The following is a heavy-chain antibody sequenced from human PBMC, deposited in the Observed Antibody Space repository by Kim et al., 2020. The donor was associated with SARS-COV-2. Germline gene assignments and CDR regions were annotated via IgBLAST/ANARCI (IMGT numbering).Heavy chain of an antibody. CDR2: ISYDGSNK. Sequence: GGSLRLSCAASGFTFSSYAMHWVRQAPGKGLEWVAVISYDGSNKYYADSVKGRFTISRDNPKNTLYLQMNSLRAEDTAVYYCASGGVSYLPIDFQNWGQGTLLTVSS. CDR3: ASGGVSYLPIDFQN. V-gene: IGHV3-30*04. CDR1: GFTFSSYA. J-gene: IGHJ1*01. D-gene: IGHD1-26*01.